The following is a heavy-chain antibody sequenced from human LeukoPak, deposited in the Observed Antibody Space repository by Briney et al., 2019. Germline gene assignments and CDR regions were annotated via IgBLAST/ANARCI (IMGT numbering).Heavy chain of an antibody. CDR1: GFTFSSYA. D-gene: IGHD6-19*01. J-gene: IGHJ4*02. Sequence: GGSLRLSCAASGFTFSSYAMHWVRQAPGKGLEWVAVISYDGSNKYYADSVKGRFTISRDNSKNTLYLQMNSLRAEDTAVYYCARDQYSSGRSMEIDYWGQGTLVTVSS. CDR3: ARDQYSSGRSMEIDY. CDR2: ISYDGSNK. V-gene: IGHV3-30-3*01.